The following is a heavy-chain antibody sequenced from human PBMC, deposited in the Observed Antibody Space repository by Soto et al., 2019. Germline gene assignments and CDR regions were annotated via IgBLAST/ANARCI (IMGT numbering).Heavy chain of an antibody. D-gene: IGHD3-22*01. CDR1: GYTFTSYG. CDR2: ISAYNGNT. Sequence: ASVKVSCKASGYTFTSYGISWVRQAPGQGLEWMGWISAYNGNTNYAQKLQGRVTMTTDTSTSTAYMELRSLRSDDTAVYYCARAKDYYDSSGYYRLYYYYYYGXDVWGQGTTVTVSS. J-gene: IGHJ6*02. CDR3: ARAKDYYDSSGYYRLYYYYYYGXDV. V-gene: IGHV1-18*01.